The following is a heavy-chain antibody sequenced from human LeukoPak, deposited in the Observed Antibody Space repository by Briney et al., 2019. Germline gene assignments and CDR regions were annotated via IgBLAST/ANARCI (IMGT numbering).Heavy chain of an antibody. J-gene: IGHJ4*02. V-gene: IGHV4-34*01. Sequence: PSETLSLTCAVYGGSFSRYYWSWIRQPPGKGLEWIGEINHSGSTNYNPSLKSRVTISVDTSKNQFSLKLSSVTAADTAVYYCARRKAVAGYTFDYWGQGTLVTVSS. CDR2: INHSGST. D-gene: IGHD6-19*01. CDR3: ARRKAVAGYTFDY. CDR1: GGSFSRYY.